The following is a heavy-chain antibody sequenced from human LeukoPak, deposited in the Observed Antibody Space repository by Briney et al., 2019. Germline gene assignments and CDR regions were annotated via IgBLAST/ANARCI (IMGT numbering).Heavy chain of an antibody. Sequence: GGSLRLSCAASRFTFSSYPMHWVRQAPGKGLEWVAVMSFDGSNEFYADSVKGRFTIFRDNFKNTLYLQMNSLRPDDTAVYYCARPSVVAATHWFDPWGQGTLVTVSS. V-gene: IGHV3-30-3*01. CDR3: ARPSVVAATHWFDP. J-gene: IGHJ5*02. D-gene: IGHD2-15*01. CDR1: RFTFSSYP. CDR2: MSFDGSNE.